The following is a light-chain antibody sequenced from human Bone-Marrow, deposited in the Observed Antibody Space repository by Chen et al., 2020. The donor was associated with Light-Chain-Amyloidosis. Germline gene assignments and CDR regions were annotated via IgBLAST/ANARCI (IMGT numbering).Light chain of an antibody. Sequence: QPALTQPASVSGPPGQPITIPCTASNSDVGNYNLVSWYQHHPGKAPKLIIYGDFKRPSGVSNRFSGSKSGDTASLTISGLQNEDEAHYHCCAYTGSSTWVFGGGTKLTVL. CDR1: NSDVGNYNL. CDR2: GDF. J-gene: IGLJ3*02. CDR3: CAYTGSSTWV. V-gene: IGLV2-23*01.